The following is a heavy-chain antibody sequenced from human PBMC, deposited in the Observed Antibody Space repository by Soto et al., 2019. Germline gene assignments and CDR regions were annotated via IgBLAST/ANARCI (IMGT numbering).Heavy chain of an antibody. Sequence: ASVKVSCKASGFTFTSSAMQWVRQARGQRLEWMGWISADNGNTNYAQKLQGRVTMTTDTSTSTAYMELRSLRSDDTAVYYCARTIVVVPAAMPLDYWGQGTLVTVSS. V-gene: IGHV1-18*01. CDR3: ARTIVVVPAAMPLDY. D-gene: IGHD2-2*01. CDR1: GFTFTSSA. J-gene: IGHJ4*02. CDR2: ISADNGNT.